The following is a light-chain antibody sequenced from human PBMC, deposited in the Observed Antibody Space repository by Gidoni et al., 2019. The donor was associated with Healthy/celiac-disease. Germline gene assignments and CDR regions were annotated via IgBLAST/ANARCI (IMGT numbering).Light chain of an antibody. V-gene: IGLV2-14*01. J-gene: IGLJ1*01. CDR2: EVS. CDR3: SSYTSSSTRV. CDR1: SSDVGGYNY. Sequence: QSALTQPASVSGSPGQSITISCTGTSSDVGGYNYVSWYQQHPGKAPKLMIYEVSNRPSGVSHRFSGSKSGNTASLTISGLQAEDEADYYCSSYTSSSTRVFGTGTTVTVL.